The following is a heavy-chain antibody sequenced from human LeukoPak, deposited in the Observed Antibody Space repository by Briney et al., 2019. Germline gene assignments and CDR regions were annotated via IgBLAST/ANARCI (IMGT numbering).Heavy chain of an antibody. J-gene: IGHJ4*02. Sequence: GGSLRLSCAASGFTFSSSGMSWVRQAPGKGLEWVSGISGSGVYSYSADSVKGRFTISRDNSKNTLYLQMNSLRAEDTAVYYCARGPSGYHNTGGQGTLVTVSS. CDR2: ISGSGVYS. V-gene: IGHV3-23*01. D-gene: IGHD5-12*01. CDR1: GFTFSSSG. CDR3: ARGPSGYHNT.